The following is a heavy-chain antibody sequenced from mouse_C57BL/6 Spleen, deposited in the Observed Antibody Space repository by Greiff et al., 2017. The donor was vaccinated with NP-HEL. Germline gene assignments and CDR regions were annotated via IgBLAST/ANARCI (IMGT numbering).Heavy chain of an antibody. J-gene: IGHJ3*01. CDR2: IYPGDGDT. Sequence: LVESGAELVKPGASVKISCKASGYAFSSYWMNWVKQRPGKGLEWIGQIYPGDGDTNYNGKFKGKATLTADKSSSTAYMQLSSLTSEDSAVYFCAQTAQARFAYWGQGTLVTVSA. CDR1: GYAFSSYW. D-gene: IGHD3-2*02. V-gene: IGHV1-80*01. CDR3: AQTAQARFAY.